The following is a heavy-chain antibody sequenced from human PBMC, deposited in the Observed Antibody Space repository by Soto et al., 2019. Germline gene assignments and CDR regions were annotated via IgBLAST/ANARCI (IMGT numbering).Heavy chain of an antibody. V-gene: IGHV5-51*01. Sequence: GESQKIACKGSGSSFTSYWTGGGRQMPGRGLEWMGVISTGDSDTRYSPSFHGQGTLSADKSISTAYLQWSSLRASDTAMYYCARPRYCSGGSCYSPDAFDIWGQGTMVTVSS. CDR1: GSSFTSYW. J-gene: IGHJ3*02. CDR2: ISTGDSDT. CDR3: ARPRYCSGGSCYSPDAFDI. D-gene: IGHD2-15*01.